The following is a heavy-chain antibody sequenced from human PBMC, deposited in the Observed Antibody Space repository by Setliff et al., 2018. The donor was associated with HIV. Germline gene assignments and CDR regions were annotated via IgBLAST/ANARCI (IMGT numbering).Heavy chain of an antibody. CDR3: ARARTDYYDRRRRSHYYIDV. J-gene: IGHJ6*03. CDR1: GYTFSNYD. Sequence: RASVKVSCKPSGYTFSNYDINWVRQAAGQGLEWMGWMNPDSRITGYAQRFEGRVTLTWDTSISTAYLELNHLKSDDTAVYYCARARTDYYDRRRRSHYYIDVWARGATVTVS. V-gene: IGHV1-8*02. D-gene: IGHD3-22*01. CDR2: MNPDSRIT.